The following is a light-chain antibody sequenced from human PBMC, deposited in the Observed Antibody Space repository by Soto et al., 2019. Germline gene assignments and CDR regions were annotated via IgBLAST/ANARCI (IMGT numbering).Light chain of an antibody. CDR2: AAS. V-gene: IGKV1-39*01. Sequence: IQMTQSISSLSASVGDRVTITFRASQSISSYLNWYQQKPGKAPKLLIYAASSLQSGVPSRFSGSGSGTDFTLTISSLEPEDFAVYYCHQRSSWPRTFGQGTNVDI. CDR1: QSISSY. CDR3: HQRSSWPRT. J-gene: IGKJ1*01.